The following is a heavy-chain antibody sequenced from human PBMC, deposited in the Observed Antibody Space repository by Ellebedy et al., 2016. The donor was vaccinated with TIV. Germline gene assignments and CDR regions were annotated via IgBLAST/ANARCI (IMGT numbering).Heavy chain of an antibody. CDR3: ARMVRAAAGSSSFDP. J-gene: IGHJ5*02. CDR2: INSDGSST. D-gene: IGHD6-13*01. CDR1: GFTFADYA. Sequence: GGSLRLSCAASGFTFADYAMHWVRQAPGKGLVWVSRINSDGSSTSYADSVKGRFTISRDNAKNTLYLQMNSLRAEDTAVYYCARMVRAAAGSSSFDPWGQGTLVTVSS. V-gene: IGHV3-74*01.